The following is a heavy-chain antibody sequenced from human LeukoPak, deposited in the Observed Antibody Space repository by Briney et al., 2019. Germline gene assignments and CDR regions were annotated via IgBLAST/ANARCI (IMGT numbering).Heavy chain of an antibody. Sequence: GGSLRLSCAASGFTFSSYSMNWVRQAPGKGLEWVSSISSSSSYIYYADSVKGRFTISRDNAKNSLYLQMNSLRAEDTAVYYCARAFMVTMVRGVPQYYFDYWGQGTLVTVSS. CDR1: GFTFSSYS. D-gene: IGHD3-10*01. J-gene: IGHJ4*02. V-gene: IGHV3-21*01. CDR2: ISSSSSYI. CDR3: ARAFMVTMVRGVPQYYFDY.